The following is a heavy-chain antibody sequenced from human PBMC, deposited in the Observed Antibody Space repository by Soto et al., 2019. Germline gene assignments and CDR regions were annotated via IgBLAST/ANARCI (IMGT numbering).Heavy chain of an antibody. Sequence: EVQLVESGGGLVQPGGSLRLSCAASGFTFSDYWMSWVRQSPGKGLEWVANIEHDGNAKNYLDSVRGRFTVSRDNAENTLHMQRNSLRAEDAAVYYCSRVHDSRDTSDYWGGGALVIVSS. V-gene: IGHV3-7*04. CDR3: SRVHDSRDTSDY. J-gene: IGHJ4*02. CDR1: GFTFSDYW. D-gene: IGHD2-21*02. CDR2: IEHDGNAK.